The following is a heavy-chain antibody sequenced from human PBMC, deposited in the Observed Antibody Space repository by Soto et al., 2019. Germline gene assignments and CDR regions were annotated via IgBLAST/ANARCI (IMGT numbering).Heavy chain of an antibody. Sequence: QVQLVQSGAEVKEPGASVKVSCKASGYTFTSFYIHLVRQAPGQGLEWMAIINPTGGSTNYAQRFRGRVTLTMDTSTSTVYMELSGLRSEDTAVYYCARNLASADVWGQGTLVTVSS. V-gene: IGHV1-46*01. CDR2: INPTGGST. J-gene: IGHJ4*02. CDR1: GYTFTSFY. D-gene: IGHD6-13*01. CDR3: ARNLASADV.